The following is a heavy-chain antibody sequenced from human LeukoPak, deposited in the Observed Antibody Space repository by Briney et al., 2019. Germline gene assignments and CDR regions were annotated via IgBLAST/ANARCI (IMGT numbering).Heavy chain of an antibody. Sequence: PGGSLRLSCAASGLTFSDFYMNWVRQAPGKGLEWVSAISGSGGSTYYADSVKGRFTISRDNSKNTLYLQMNSLRAEDTAVYYCAKGIAVASYGAFDIWGQGTMVTVSS. CDR1: GLTFSDFY. V-gene: IGHV3-23*01. CDR3: AKGIAVASYGAFDI. CDR2: ISGSGGST. J-gene: IGHJ3*02. D-gene: IGHD6-19*01.